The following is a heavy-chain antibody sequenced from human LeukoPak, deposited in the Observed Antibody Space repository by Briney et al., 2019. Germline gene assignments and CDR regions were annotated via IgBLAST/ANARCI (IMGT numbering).Heavy chain of an antibody. J-gene: IGHJ4*02. Sequence: SVKVSCKASGGTFSNYAISWVRQAPGQGLEWMGGIIPIFGTANYAQKFQGRVTITADESTSTAYMELSSLRSEDTAVYYCASRDRGVDLYYFDYWGQGTLVTVSS. CDR3: ASRDRGVDLYYFDY. CDR1: GGTFSNYA. V-gene: IGHV1-69*01. CDR2: IIPIFGTA. D-gene: IGHD3-10*01.